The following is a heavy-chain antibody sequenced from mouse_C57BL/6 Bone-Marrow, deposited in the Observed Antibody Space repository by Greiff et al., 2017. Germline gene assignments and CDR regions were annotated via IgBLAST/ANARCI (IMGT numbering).Heavy chain of an antibody. J-gene: IGHJ3*01. D-gene: IGHD3-1*01. CDR1: GYTFTDYN. Sequence: EVQGVESGPELVKPGASVKMSCKASGYTFTDYNMPWVKQSHGKSLGWIGYFNPNNGGTSYNQKFKGKATLTVNKSSSTAYMELRSLTSEDAAVYYCATQLGPLWFAYWGQGTLVTVSA. CDR2: FNPNNGGT. CDR3: ATQLGPLWFAY. V-gene: IGHV1-22*01.